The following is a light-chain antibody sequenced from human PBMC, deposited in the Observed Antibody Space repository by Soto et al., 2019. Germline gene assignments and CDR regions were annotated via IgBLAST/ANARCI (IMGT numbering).Light chain of an antibody. Sequence: DIQMTQSPSSLSASVGDRLTITCRASQVITNDLGWYQQKPGKAPKRLIYAASTLQSGVPSRFSGSGSGTDFTLTISRLEPEDFAVYYWQQYGRPFGQGTQVDIK. CDR2: AAS. CDR1: QVITND. CDR3: QQYGRP. V-gene: IGKV1-17*01. J-gene: IGKJ1*01.